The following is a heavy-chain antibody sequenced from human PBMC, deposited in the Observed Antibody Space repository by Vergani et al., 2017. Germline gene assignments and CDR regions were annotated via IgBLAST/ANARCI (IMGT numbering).Heavy chain of an antibody. CDR1: GGTFSSCA. CDR3: ASGGDTGYCSSTSCYSYGMDV. D-gene: IGHD2-2*02. V-gene: IGHV1-69*12. CDR2: IIPIFGTA. J-gene: IGHJ6*02. Sequence: QVQLVQSGAEVKKPGSSVKVSCKASGGTFSSCAISWVRQAPGQGLEWMGGIIPIFGTANYAQKFQGRVTITADESTSTAYMELSSLRSEDTAVYYCASGGDTGYCSSTSCYSYGMDVWGQGTTVTVSS.